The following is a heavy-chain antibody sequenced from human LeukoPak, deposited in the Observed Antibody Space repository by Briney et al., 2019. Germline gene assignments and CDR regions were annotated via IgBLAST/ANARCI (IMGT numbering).Heavy chain of an antibody. D-gene: IGHD3-3*01. CDR1: GGSISSYY. V-gene: IGHV4-59*08. CDR2: IYYNGST. CDR3: ARHIGGLRPYYFDH. Sequence: SETLSLTCTVSGGSISSYYWSWIRQPPGKGLEWIGYIYYNGSTNYNPSLKSRVTISVDTSKNQFSLKLSSVTAADTAVYYCARHIGGLRPYYFDHWGQGTLVTVSS. J-gene: IGHJ4*02.